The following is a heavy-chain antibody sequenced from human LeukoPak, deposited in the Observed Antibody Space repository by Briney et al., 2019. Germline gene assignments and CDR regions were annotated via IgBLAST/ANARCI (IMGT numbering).Heavy chain of an antibody. V-gene: IGHV4-4*07. CDR2: IYTSGST. CDR1: GGSISSYY. J-gene: IGHJ4*02. D-gene: IGHD3-22*01. Sequence: ASETLSLTCTVSGGSISSYYWSWIRQPAGKGLEWIGRIYTSGSTNYNPSLKSRVTMSVDTSKNQFSLKLSSVTAADTAVYYCARGVRDSSGYSKYYFDYWGQGTLVTVSS. CDR3: ARGVRDSSGYSKYYFDY.